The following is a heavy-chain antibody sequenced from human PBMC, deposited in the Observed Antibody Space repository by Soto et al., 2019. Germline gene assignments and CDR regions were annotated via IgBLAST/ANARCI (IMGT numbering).Heavy chain of an antibody. V-gene: IGHV3-7*01. CDR3: AREDLWFGDF. J-gene: IGHJ4*02. CDR2: MNRDGSEK. CDR1: GFNFSTHW. D-gene: IGHD3-10*01. Sequence: GGSLRLSCVASGFNFSTHWMSWVRQAPGKGLQWVANMNRDGSEKYYVDSMKGRFSISRDNAKNSLFLQMNSLRVEDTAIYYCAREDLWFGDFWGQGALVTVSS.